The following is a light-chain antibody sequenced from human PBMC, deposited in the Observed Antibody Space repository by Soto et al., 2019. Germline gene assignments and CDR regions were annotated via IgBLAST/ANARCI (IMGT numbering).Light chain of an antibody. CDR2: DTS. V-gene: IGKV3-15*01. CDR1: QSVGDN. Sequence: EIVMTQSPATLSVSPGERVTLSCRASQSVGDNLAWFQQKPGQAPRLLIYDTSTRATGIPARFSGSGSGTEFTLTINSLQSEDFAVYYCQQYNDWPPYTFGQGTKLEIK. CDR3: QQYNDWPPYT. J-gene: IGKJ2*01.